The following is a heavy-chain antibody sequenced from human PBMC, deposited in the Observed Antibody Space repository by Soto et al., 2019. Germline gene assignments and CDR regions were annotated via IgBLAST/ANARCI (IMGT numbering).Heavy chain of an antibody. CDR1: GFTFSNSA. D-gene: IGHD3-16*02. CDR2: SIGRTNNT. V-gene: IGHV3-23*01. CDR3: AKVDAYSYRTDH. J-gene: IGHJ4*02. Sequence: EVHLLESGGGLVQPGGSLRLSCAASGFTFSNSAMTWVRQALGKGPEWVSSIGRTNNTHYADSVKGRSAISRDNSQNTLHLQTSRLTAEDTAVYFCAKVDAYSYRTDHWGQGTLVTVSS.